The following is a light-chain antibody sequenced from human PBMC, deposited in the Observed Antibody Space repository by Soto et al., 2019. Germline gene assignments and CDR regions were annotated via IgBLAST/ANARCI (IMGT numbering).Light chain of an antibody. CDR3: HQSGSSPLT. CDR2: GVS. V-gene: IGKV1D-12*01. CDR1: QDVRAW. Sequence: MTQSPSSVSASVGDRIIITCRAGQDVRAWLAWYQHKPGQVPKLLIYGVSHLLPGVPPRFSGSVSATEFTLTIASLQPEDFGVYYCHQSGSSPLTFGGGTKVEIK. J-gene: IGKJ4*01.